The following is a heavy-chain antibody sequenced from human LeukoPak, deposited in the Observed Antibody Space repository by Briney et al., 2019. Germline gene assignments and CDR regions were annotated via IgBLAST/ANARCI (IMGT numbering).Heavy chain of an antibody. D-gene: IGHD2-2*01. CDR1: GYTFTGYY. Sequence: ASVKVSCKASGYTFTGYYIHWVRQAPGQGLEWMGWINPNSGGTNYAQKFQGRVTMTRDTSISTAYMELSRLRSDDTAVYYCARDSEYQLLFPRTVMDVWGKGTTVTISS. CDR2: INPNSGGT. CDR3: ARDSEYQLLFPRTVMDV. V-gene: IGHV1-2*02. J-gene: IGHJ6*03.